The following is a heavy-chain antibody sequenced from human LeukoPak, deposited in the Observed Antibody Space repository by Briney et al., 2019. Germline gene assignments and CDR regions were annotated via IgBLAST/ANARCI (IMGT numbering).Heavy chain of an antibody. J-gene: IGHJ3*02. Sequence: PGGSLRLSCAASGFTFSDYYMSWIRQAPGKGLEWVSYISSSGSTIYYADSVKGRFTISRDNAKNSLYLQMNSLRAEDTAVYYCARDRYNWNDFDAFDIWGQGTMVTVSS. CDR1: GFTFSDYY. CDR2: ISSSGSTI. D-gene: IGHD1-1*01. CDR3: ARDRYNWNDFDAFDI. V-gene: IGHV3-11*01.